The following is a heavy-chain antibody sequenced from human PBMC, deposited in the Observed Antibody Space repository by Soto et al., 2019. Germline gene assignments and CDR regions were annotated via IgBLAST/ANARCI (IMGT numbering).Heavy chain of an antibody. V-gene: IGHV4-59*11. Sequence: PSETLSLTCTVSVGINSHYWSWVRQAPGKGLEWIGYIYYSGRTNYNPSLKSRLTISVDTSKNQFSLKLSSVTAADTAVYYCARGAYSSSWSHYYYYYYMDVWGKGTTGTVSS. D-gene: IGHD6-13*01. CDR1: VGINSHY. CDR2: IYYSGRT. CDR3: ARGAYSSSWSHYYYYYYMDV. J-gene: IGHJ6*03.